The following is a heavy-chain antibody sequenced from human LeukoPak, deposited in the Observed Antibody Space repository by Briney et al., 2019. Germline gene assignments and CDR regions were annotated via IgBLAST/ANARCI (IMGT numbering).Heavy chain of an antibody. J-gene: IGHJ4*02. CDR3: AKWGDYDVLTGYYVSDY. D-gene: IGHD3-9*01. Sequence: SVGNTYYAYSVKARFTISRDNSKNTVFLQMNSLRAEDTAVYYCAKWGDYDVLTGYYVSDYWGQGTLVTVSS. CDR2: SVGNT. V-gene: IGHV3-23*01.